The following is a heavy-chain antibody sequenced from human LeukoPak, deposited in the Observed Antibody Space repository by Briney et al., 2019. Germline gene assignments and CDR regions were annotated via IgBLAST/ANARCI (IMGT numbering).Heavy chain of an antibody. Sequence: GGSLRLSCAASGFTFSAYWMSWVRQTPGKGLEWVANIKEDGSEKYYVDYVKGRFIISRDNAKNSLYVQMNSLRAEDTAVYFCARQQQQLWYDWGQGTLVTVSS. V-gene: IGHV3-7*04. J-gene: IGHJ4*02. CDR1: GFTFSAYW. CDR3: ARQQQQLWYD. D-gene: IGHD5-18*01. CDR2: IKEDGSEK.